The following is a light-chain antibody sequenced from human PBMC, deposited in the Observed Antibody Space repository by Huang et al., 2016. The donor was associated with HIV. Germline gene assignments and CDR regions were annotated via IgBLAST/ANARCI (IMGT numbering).Light chain of an antibody. J-gene: IGKJ3*01. CDR3: QQYGISPFA. CDR2: GAS. Sequence: EVVLTQSPPTLSLSPGERATLSCRASQSVNNNYLAWDQQKPGQGPRLLIVGASSRPTGIPDRFSGGGSWTNFTLTISKLEPADFAVYYCQQYGISPFAFGPGTKVDI. CDR1: QSVNNNY. V-gene: IGKV3-20*01.